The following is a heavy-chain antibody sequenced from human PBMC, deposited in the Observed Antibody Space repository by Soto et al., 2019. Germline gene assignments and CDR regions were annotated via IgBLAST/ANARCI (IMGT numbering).Heavy chain of an antibody. J-gene: IGHJ6*01. Sequence: EVQLLESGGGLVQPGGSLRLSCAASGFTFSSYAMSWVRQAPGKGLEWVSAISGSGGSTYYADSVKGRFTISRDNSKKPLYLQMDRLRGEDSAVYYCAKNILVGSPQPLYYYCGMYVWGQGTTVTVSS. CDR3: AKNILVGSPQPLYYYCGMYV. CDR2: ISGSGGST. CDR1: GFTFSSYA. D-gene: IGHD3-9*01. V-gene: IGHV3-23*01.